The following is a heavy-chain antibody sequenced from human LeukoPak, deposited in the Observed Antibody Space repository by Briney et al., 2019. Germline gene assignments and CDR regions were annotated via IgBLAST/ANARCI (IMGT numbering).Heavy chain of an antibody. CDR3: AKGGGYSSGWFLDY. CDR1: GFTFSSYA. V-gene: IGHV3-23*01. Sequence: GGSLRLSCAASGFTFSSYAMSWVRQAPGKGLEWVSAISGSGGSTYYADSVKGRFTISRDDSKNTLYLQMNSLRAEDTAVYYCAKGGGYSSGWFLDYWGQGTLVTVSS. D-gene: IGHD6-19*01. J-gene: IGHJ4*02. CDR2: ISGSGGST.